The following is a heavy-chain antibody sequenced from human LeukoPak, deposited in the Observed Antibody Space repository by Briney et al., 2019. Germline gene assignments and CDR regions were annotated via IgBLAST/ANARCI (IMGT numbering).Heavy chain of an antibody. J-gene: IGHJ4*02. CDR3: ARGDYFDSSAYFGMIFDY. V-gene: IGHV1-69*05. Sequence: SVKVSCKASGGTHSSYAISWVRQAPGQGLEWMGRIIPIFGTSIYAQRFQGRLTIPTDESTTTAYMELRSLRSEDTAVYYCARGDYFDSSAYFGMIFDYWGQGTLVTVSS. D-gene: IGHD3-22*01. CDR2: IIPIFGTS. CDR1: GGTHSSYA.